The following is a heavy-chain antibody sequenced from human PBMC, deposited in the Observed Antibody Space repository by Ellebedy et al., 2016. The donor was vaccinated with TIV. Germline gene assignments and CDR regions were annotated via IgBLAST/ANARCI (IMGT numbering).Heavy chain of an antibody. J-gene: IGHJ4*02. CDR1: GYTFTGSY. CDR3: AISPNQYFFDY. D-gene: IGHD3-9*01. CDR2: NTPNNGGT. Sequence: AASVKVSCKTSGYTFTGSYVHWVRQAPGQGLEWMGWNTPNNGGTNYAQQFRGRVTMTRDTSINTAYMELNTLTADDTAVYYCAISPNQYFFDYWGQGTLVTVSS. V-gene: IGHV1-2*02.